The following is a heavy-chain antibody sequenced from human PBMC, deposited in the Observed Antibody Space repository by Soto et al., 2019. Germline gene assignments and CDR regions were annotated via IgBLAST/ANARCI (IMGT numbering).Heavy chain of an antibody. V-gene: IGHV6-1*01. J-gene: IGHJ5*01. CDR3: ARLIGNSWLDS. D-gene: IGHD2-8*01. Sequence: QVQLQQSGPGLVKPSQTLSLTCAISGDSVSTNSATLDWIRQSPSRGLEWLGRTYYRSKWYNDYAVSVKGRISINPDTSNNQLSLQLISVTPDDTAVSYCARLIGNSWLDSWGQGTLVTVSS. CDR2: TYYRSKWYN. CDR1: GDSVSTNSAT.